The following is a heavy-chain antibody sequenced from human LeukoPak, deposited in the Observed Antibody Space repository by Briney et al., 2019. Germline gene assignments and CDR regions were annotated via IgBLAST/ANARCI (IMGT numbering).Heavy chain of an antibody. CDR2: INPSGGST. Sequence: VASVKVSCKASGYTFTSYYIHWVRQAPGQGLEWMGLINPSGGSTNYAQKFQGRVTITRDMSTSTAYMELSSLRSEDTAVYYCAASLYDSSGNDAFDIWGQGTMVTVSS. D-gene: IGHD3-22*01. CDR3: AASLYDSSGNDAFDI. J-gene: IGHJ3*02. CDR1: GYTFTSYY. V-gene: IGHV1-46*01.